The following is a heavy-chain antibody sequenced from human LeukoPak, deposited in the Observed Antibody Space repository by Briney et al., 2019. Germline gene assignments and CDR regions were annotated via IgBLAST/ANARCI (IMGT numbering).Heavy chain of an antibody. CDR3: AREDPSINDAFDI. CDR2: IWYDESNK. V-gene: IGHV3-33*08. J-gene: IGHJ3*02. D-gene: IGHD1-14*01. Sequence: GGSLRLSCAASGFTFSRYGMHWVRQAPGKGLEWAAGIWYDESNKYYAYSVEGRFTISRDNSKNTLDLEMNSLRAEDTAVYYCAREDPSINDAFDIWGQGTMVTVSS. CDR1: GFTFSRYG.